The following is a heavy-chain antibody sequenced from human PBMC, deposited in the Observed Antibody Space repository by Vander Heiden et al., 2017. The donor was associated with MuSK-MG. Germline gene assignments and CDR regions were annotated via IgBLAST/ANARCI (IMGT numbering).Heavy chain of an antibody. CDR1: VGSISTSGYY. D-gene: IGHD1-7*01. Sequence: QLQLQESCPGPVQPSETLSLTCTVTVGSISTSGYYWGCIVQPSGKGLERIGNFYYSGSTDYSPSLKSRITISVVTSKNQFSLKLSSVTAADTAVYYCARYKSGTMFADWGQGTLVTVSS. J-gene: IGHJ4*02. CDR2: FYYSGST. CDR3: ARYKSGTMFAD. V-gene: IGHV4-39*01.